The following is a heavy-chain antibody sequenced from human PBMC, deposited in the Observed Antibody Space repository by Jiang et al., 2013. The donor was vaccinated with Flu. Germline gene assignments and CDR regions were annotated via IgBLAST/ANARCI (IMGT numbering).Heavy chain of an antibody. V-gene: IGHV1-46*01. Sequence: FTSSKIHWLRQAPGQGPEWMGIINPSGGRTTYAQKFQGRVTMTADTSTSTVYMELSSLRSEDTAVYYCAKDCGLAGDRDYWGQGTLVTVSS. J-gene: IGHJ4*02. CDR2: INPSGGRT. D-gene: IGHD3/OR15-3a*01. CDR1: FTSSK. CDR3: AKDCGLAGDRDY.